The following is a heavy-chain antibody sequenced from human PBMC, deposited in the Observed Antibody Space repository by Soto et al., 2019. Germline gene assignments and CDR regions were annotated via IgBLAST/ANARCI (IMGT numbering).Heavy chain of an antibody. D-gene: IGHD6-25*01. CDR2: IRSKANSYAT. CDR3: TRTALYCYGIDV. Sequence: ESGGGLVQPGGSLKLSCAASGFTFSGSAMHWVRQASGKGLEGVGRIRSKANSYATAYAASVKGRFTISRDDSKNTAYLQMNSLKTEDTAVYYCTRTALYCYGIDVWGQGTTVTVSS. CDR1: GFTFSGSA. V-gene: IGHV3-73*01. J-gene: IGHJ6*02.